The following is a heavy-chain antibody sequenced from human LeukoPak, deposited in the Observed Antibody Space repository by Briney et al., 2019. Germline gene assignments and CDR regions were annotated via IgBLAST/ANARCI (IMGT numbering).Heavy chain of an antibody. CDR3: AKDRLSGSYGEAFDY. J-gene: IGHJ4*02. D-gene: IGHD1-26*01. Sequence: GGSLRLSCAASGFTFSSYAMSWVRQAPGKGLEWVSAISGSGGSTYYADSVKGRFTISRGNSKNTLYLQMNSLRAEDTAVYYCAKDRLSGSYGEAFDYWGQGTLVTVSS. CDR2: ISGSGGST. V-gene: IGHV3-23*01. CDR1: GFTFSSYA.